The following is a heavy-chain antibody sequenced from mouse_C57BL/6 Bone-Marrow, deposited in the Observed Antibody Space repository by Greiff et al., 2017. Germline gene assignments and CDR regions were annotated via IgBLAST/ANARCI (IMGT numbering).Heavy chain of an antibody. J-gene: IGHJ3*01. D-gene: IGHD2-4*01. CDR2: ISDGGSYT. CDR1: GFTFSSYA. CDR3: ARGGDYDGAWFAY. V-gene: IGHV5-4*03. Sequence: EVMLVESGGGLVKPGGSLKLSCAASGFTFSSYAMSWVRLTPEKRLVWFATISDGGSYTYYPDNVKGRFTISRDNAKNNLYLQMIHLKSEYTAMYYCARGGDYDGAWFAYWGQGTLVTVTA.